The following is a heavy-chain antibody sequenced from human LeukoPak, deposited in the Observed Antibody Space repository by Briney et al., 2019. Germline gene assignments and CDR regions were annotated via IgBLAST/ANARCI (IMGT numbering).Heavy chain of an antibody. V-gene: IGHV3-9*01. J-gene: IGHJ4*02. CDR3: AKDMRGSSSNFDY. Sequence: PGRSLRLSCAASGFTFDDYAMHWVRQAPGKGLEWVSGISWNSGSIGYADSVKGRFTISRDNAKNSLYLQMNSLRAEDTALYYCAKDMRGSSSNFDYWGQGTLVTVSS. CDR1: GFTFDDYA. CDR2: ISWNSGSI. D-gene: IGHD6-6*01.